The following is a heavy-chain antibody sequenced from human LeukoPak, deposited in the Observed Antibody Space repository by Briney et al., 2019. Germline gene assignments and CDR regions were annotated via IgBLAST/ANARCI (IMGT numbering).Heavy chain of an antibody. D-gene: IGHD3-16*01. CDR2: ISAYNGNT. Sequence: ASVKVSCKASGYTFTSYGISWVRQATGQGLEWMGWISAYNGNTNYAQKLQGRVTMTTDTSTSTAYMELRSLRSDDTAVYYCARATWGDYYYYYMDVWGKGTTVTISS. V-gene: IGHV1-18*01. J-gene: IGHJ6*03. CDR1: GYTFTSYG. CDR3: ARATWGDYYYYYMDV.